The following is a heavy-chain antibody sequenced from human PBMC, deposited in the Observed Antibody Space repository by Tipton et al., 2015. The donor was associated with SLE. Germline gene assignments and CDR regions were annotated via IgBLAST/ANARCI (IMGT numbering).Heavy chain of an antibody. CDR1: GGSISNNNW. D-gene: IGHD3-3*01. V-gene: IGHV4-4*02. Sequence: TLSLTCAVSGGSISNNNWWSWVRQPPGKGLEWIGEIYHSGSTNYNPSLKSRVTISVDTSKNQFSLKLSSVTAADTAVYYCASTPITIFGVVTNWFDPWGQGTLVTVSS. J-gene: IGHJ5*02. CDR2: IYHSGST. CDR3: ASTPITIFGVVTNWFDP.